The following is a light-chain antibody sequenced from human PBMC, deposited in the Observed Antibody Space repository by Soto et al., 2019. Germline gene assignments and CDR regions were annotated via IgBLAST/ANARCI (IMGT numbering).Light chain of an antibody. CDR3: QQCYSTLYT. CDR2: AAS. CDR1: QSISSY. J-gene: IGKJ2*01. Sequence: DIQMTQSPSSLSASVGDRVTITCRASQSISSYLNWYQQKPGKAPKILIYAASSLQSGVPSRCSGSGSGTDFTLTISSLQPEDFATYYCQQCYSTLYTFGQGTKLEIK. V-gene: IGKV1-39*01.